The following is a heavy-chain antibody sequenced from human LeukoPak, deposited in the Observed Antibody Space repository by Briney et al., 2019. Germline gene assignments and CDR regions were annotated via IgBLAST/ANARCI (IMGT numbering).Heavy chain of an antibody. D-gene: IGHD2-8*01. CDR1: GGSISSSTYH. CDR2: FTGNT. CDR3: TRLVNGRPLDL. J-gene: IGHJ4*02. V-gene: IGHV4-39*01. Sequence: SETLPLTCTVSGGSISSSTYHWGWIRQPPGKGLEWIGSFTGNTYSNPSPKSRVTISLDTSKNQFSLKLTSVTPADTAMYYCTRLVNGRPLDLSGQGVLVTVSS.